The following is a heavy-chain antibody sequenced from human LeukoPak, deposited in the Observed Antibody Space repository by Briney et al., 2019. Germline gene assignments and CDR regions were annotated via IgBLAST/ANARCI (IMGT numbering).Heavy chain of an antibody. CDR2: ISPSGGST. J-gene: IGHJ4*02. CDR3: ARDRSGWYGDY. CDR1: GYTFTSNY. V-gene: IGHV1-2*02. D-gene: IGHD6-19*01. Sequence: GASVKVSCKAFGYTFTSNYMHWVRQAPGQGPEWMGVISPSGGSTTYAQKFQGRVTMTRDTSISTAYMELSRLRSDDTAVYYCARDRSGWYGDYWGQGTLVTVSS.